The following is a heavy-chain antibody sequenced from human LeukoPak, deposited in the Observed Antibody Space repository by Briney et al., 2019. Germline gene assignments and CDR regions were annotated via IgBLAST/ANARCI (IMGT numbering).Heavy chain of an antibody. CDR3: ARHQTYDYLTHFDY. D-gene: IGHD4-11*01. V-gene: IGHV4-59*01. CDR2: IYYSGST. J-gene: IGHJ4*02. CDR1: GGSISSYY. Sequence: SETLSLTCTVSGGSISSYYWSWIRQPPGKGLEWIGYIYYSGSTNYNPSLKSRVTISVDTSKNQFSLKLSSVTAADTAVYYCARHQTYDYLTHFDYWGQGTLVTVSS.